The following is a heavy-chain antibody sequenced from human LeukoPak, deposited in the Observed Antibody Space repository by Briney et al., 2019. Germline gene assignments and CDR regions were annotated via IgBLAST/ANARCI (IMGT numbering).Heavy chain of an antibody. J-gene: IGHJ5*02. CDR1: GYTFTSYD. CDR2: MNPNSGNT. D-gene: IGHD2-2*01. Sequence: ASVKVSCKASGYTFTSYDINWVRQATGQGLEWMGWMNPNSGNTGYAQKFQGRVTITRNTSISTAYMELSSLRSEDTAVYYCARGPAVVVPAAILWFDPWGQGTLVTVSS. V-gene: IGHV1-8*03. CDR3: ARGPAVVVPAAILWFDP.